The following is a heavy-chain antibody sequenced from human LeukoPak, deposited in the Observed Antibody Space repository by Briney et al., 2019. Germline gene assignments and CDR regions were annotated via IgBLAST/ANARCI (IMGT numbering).Heavy chain of an antibody. CDR1: GFTFSSYA. Sequence: QPGGSLRLSCAASGFTFSSYAMSWVRQTPGKGLEWVAIIKQDGSEKFYVDSVKGRFIISRDNVKSSLSLQMNSVRAEDAGVYYCVTGRGDLWGQGTLVTVSS. CDR2: IKQDGSEK. J-gene: IGHJ5*02. CDR3: VTGRGDL. V-gene: IGHV3-7*01.